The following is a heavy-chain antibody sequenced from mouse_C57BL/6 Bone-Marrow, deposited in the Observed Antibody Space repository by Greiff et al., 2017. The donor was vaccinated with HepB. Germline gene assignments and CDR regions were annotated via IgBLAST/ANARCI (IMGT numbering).Heavy chain of an antibody. J-gene: IGHJ2*01. CDR1: GFSLTSYG. CDR3: AKHRRLRRRRDYFDY. CDR2: IWGGGST. Sequence: VQVVESGPGLVAPSQSLSITCTVSGFSLTSYGVDWVRQPPGKGLEWLGVIWGGGSTNYNSALMSRLSISKDNSKSQVFLKMNSLQTDDTAMYYCAKHRRLRRRRDYFDYWGQGTTLTVSS. D-gene: IGHD2-4*01. V-gene: IGHV2-9*01.